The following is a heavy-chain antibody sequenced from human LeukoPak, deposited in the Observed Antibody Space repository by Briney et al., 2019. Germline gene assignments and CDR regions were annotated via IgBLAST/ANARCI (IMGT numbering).Heavy chain of an antibody. Sequence: GGSLRLSCAASGFTFSNYEMHWVRQAPGKGLEWVSTISNSDGATFYADSVRGRFTISRDKSKSTLFLQMNSLTAEDTAIYYCAKATGTLGNWGQGALVTVSS. J-gene: IGHJ4*02. D-gene: IGHD1-1*01. CDR2: ISNSDGAT. CDR3: AKATGTLGN. V-gene: IGHV3-23*01. CDR1: GFTFSNYE.